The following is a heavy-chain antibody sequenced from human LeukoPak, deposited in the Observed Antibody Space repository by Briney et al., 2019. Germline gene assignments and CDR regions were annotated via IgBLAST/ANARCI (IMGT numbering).Heavy chain of an antibody. V-gene: IGHV3-66*02. J-gene: IGHJ4*02. CDR2: TYSGGSR. CDR1: GFTVSSNY. CDR3: ARGGSGWSAPDY. D-gene: IGHD6-19*01. Sequence: GGSLRLSCAASGFTVSSNYMSWVRQAPGKGPEWVSVTYSGGSRYYADSVKGRFTISRDSSKNTLYLQMNSLRAEDTAVYYCARGGSGWSAPDYWGQGTLVTVSS.